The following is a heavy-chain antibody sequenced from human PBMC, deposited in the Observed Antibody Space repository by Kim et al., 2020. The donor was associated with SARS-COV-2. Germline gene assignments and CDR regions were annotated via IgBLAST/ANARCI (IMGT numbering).Heavy chain of an antibody. Sequence: GGSLRLSCIVSGFTFNRYAMHWVRPAPGKGLEWVGGFSLDSNRIDYADSVKGRFTISRDFAKNSLYLQMNSLRVDDTALYYCGKDLVPGGLDVWGQGTTV. V-gene: IGHV3-9*01. CDR1: GFTFNRYA. CDR2: FSLDSNRI. J-gene: IGHJ6*02. CDR3: GKDLVPGGLDV. D-gene: IGHD2-8*02.